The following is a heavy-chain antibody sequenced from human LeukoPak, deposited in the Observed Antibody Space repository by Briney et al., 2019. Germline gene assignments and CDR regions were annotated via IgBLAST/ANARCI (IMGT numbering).Heavy chain of an antibody. CDR2: INPNSGGT. CDR3: ARVPDSSGYYNWFDP. V-gene: IGHV1-2*02. Sequence: ASVKVSCKVSGYTFTGYYMHWVRQAPGQGLEWMGWINPNSGGTNYAQKFQGRVTMTRDTSISTAYMELSRLRSDDTAVYYCARVPDSSGYYNWFDPWGQGTLVTVSS. J-gene: IGHJ5*02. D-gene: IGHD3-22*01. CDR1: GYTFTGYY.